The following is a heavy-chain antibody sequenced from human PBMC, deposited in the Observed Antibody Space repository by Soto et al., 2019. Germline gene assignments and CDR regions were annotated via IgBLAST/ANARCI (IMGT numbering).Heavy chain of an antibody. CDR3: ARHAYLFPFDL. CDR2: IYYTGST. V-gene: IGHV4-59*08. Sequence: TSETLSLTCSVSGGSIGTYYWSWIRQSPGKGLEWIGYIYYTGSTKYNPTLKSRVTISLDTSKNQFSLKLSCVTAADTAVYYCARHAYLFPFDLWGQGTLVTVSS. J-gene: IGHJ5*02. CDR1: GGSIGTYY. D-gene: IGHD2-2*02.